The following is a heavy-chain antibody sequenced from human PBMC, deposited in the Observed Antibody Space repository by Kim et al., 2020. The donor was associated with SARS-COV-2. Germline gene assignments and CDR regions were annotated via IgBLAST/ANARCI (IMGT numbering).Heavy chain of an antibody. J-gene: IGHJ4*02. D-gene: IGHD2-21*01. CDR3: ARVDPCGGDCYPFDY. V-gene: IGHV3-30*01. Sequence: DSVKGRFTISRDNSKNTLYLQMNSLRAEDTAVYYCARVDPCGGDCYPFDYWGQGTLVTVSS.